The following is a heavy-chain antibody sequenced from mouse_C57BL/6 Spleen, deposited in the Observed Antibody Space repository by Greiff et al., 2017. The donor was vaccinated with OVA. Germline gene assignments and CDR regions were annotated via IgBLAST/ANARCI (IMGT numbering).Heavy chain of an antibody. Sequence: EVQLVESGGGLVQPGGSLKLSCAASGFTFSDYYMYWVRQTPEKRLEWVAYISNGGGSTYYPDTVKGRFTISRDNAKNTLYLQMSRLKSEDTAMYYCARRAYYGNYGDYWGQGTTLTVSS. CDR3: ARRAYYGNYGDY. J-gene: IGHJ2*01. CDR2: ISNGGGST. V-gene: IGHV5-12*01. CDR1: GFTFSDYY. D-gene: IGHD2-10*01.